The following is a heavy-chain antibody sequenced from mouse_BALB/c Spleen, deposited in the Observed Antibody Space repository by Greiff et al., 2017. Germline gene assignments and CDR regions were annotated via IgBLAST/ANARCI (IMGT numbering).Heavy chain of an antibody. V-gene: IGHV1-7*01. CDR2: INPSTGYT. CDR3: ARWLPSWFAY. J-gene: IGHJ3*01. CDR1: GYTFTSYW. D-gene: IGHD2-2*01. Sequence: VQLQQSGAELAKPGASVKMSCKASGYTFTSYWMHWVKQRPGQGLDWIGYINPSTGYTEYNQKFKDKATLTADKSSSTAYMQLSSLTSEDSAVYYCARWLPSWFAYWGQGTLVTVSA.